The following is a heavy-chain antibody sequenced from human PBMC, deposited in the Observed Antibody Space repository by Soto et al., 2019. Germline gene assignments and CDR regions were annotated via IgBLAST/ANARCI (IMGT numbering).Heavy chain of an antibody. CDR2: IIPIFGTA. V-gene: IGHV1-69*01. D-gene: IGHD3-16*01. J-gene: IGHJ6*02. Sequence: QVQLVQSGAEVKKPGSSVKVSCKASGGTFSSYAISWVRQAPGQGLEWMGGIIPIFGTANYAQKFQGRVTITADEATSTAYMELSRLRSEDTAVYYCAGGGGRGYYYGMDVWGQGTTVTVSS. CDR1: GGTFSSYA. CDR3: AGGGGRGYYYGMDV.